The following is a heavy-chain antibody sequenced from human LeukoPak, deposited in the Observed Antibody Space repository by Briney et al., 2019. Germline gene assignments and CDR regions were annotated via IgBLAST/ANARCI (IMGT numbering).Heavy chain of an antibody. Sequence: GRSLRLSCAASGFTFSSYGTHWVRQAPGKGLEWVAVISYDGSNKYYADSVKGRFTISRDNSKNTLYLQMNSLRAEDTAVYYCATSVGYDSSGSPYFDYWGQGTLVTVSS. CDR3: ATSVGYDSSGSPYFDY. CDR2: ISYDGSNK. CDR1: GFTFSSYG. J-gene: IGHJ4*02. V-gene: IGHV3-30*03. D-gene: IGHD3-22*01.